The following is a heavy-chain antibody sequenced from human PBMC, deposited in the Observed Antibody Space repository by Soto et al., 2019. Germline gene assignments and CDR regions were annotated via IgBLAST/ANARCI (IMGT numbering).Heavy chain of an antibody. D-gene: IGHD4-4*01. CDR3: ASQRAGGTTKGLRYYYGMDV. CDR1: GGSISSSSYY. CDR2: IYYSGST. V-gene: IGHV4-39*01. J-gene: IGHJ6*02. Sequence: QLQLQESGPGLVKPSETLSLTCTVSGGSISSSSYYWGWIRQPPGKGLEWIGSIYYSGSTYYNPSLKGRFTTSVDTSKIQLSLKLSSVTAADTAVYYCASQRAGGTTKGLRYYYGMDVWSQGTTVTVSS.